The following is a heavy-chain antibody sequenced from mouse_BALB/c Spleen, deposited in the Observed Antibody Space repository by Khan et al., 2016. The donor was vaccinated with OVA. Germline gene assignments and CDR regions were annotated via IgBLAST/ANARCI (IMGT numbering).Heavy chain of an antibody. CDR2: IYPGSGNT. V-gene: IGHV1-84*02. CDR1: GFTFTDYY. CDR3: SKGGYYDSSLFDY. D-gene: IGHD1-1*01. J-gene: IGHJ2*01. Sequence: QVQLQQSGPELVKPGASVKISCKASGFTFTDYYIHWLKQKPGQGLEWIGWIYPGSGNTKYNETFKDMASLTVDTSSTTAYMQLSSLTSEDAAVYFCSKGGYYDSSLFDYWGQGTTLTVSS.